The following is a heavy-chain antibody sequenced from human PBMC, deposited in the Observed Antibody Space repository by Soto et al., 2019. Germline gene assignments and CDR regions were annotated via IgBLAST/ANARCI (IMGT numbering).Heavy chain of an antibody. D-gene: IGHD6-19*01. CDR1: GYTFTSYG. V-gene: IGHV1-18*01. CDR3: ARDGSGLAVADSYYYYGMDV. J-gene: IGHJ6*02. CDR2: ISAYNGNT. Sequence: QVQLVQSGAEVKKPGASVKVSCKASGYTFTSYGISWVRQAPGQGLEWMGRISAYNGNTNYAQKLQGRVTMTTDTSTSTAYMELRSLRSDDTAVYYCARDGSGLAVADSYYYYGMDVWGQGTTVTVSS.